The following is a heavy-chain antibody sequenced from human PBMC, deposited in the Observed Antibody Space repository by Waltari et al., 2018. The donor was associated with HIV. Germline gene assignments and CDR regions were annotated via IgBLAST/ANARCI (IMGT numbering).Heavy chain of an antibody. D-gene: IGHD3-16*01. J-gene: IGHJ4*02. CDR2: IYYNGRATYT. Sequence: QVQLQESGPGLVKPSETLSLPCTVSPGSFDGYYWSWVRQPPGKRLEWIGYIYYNGRATYTSYNPSFKSRVTISLDTSKKQFSLRLTSVTAADAATYSCARNGGSSYAYYFDYWGQGTLVNVSS. CDR1: PGSFDGYY. CDR3: ARNGGSSYAYYFDY. V-gene: IGHV4-59*01.